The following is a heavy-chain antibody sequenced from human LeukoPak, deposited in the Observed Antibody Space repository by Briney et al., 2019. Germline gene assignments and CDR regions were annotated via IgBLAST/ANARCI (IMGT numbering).Heavy chain of an antibody. CDR3: ARDTSPSSSSSYFDAFDM. CDR2: INKDGSKK. V-gene: IGHV3-7*01. D-gene: IGHD6-19*01. Sequence: GGSLRLSCASSGFTFSNDWMTWVRQAQGKGLEWVANINKDGSKKNYVDSVKGRFTISRDNSKNSLFLQMNSLRAEDTAIYYCARDTSPSSSSSYFDAFDMWGQGTMVTVSS. CDR1: GFTFSNDW. J-gene: IGHJ3*02.